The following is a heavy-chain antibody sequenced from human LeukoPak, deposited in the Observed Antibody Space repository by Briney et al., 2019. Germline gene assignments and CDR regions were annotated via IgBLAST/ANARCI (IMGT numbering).Heavy chain of an antibody. CDR2: IKQDGSEK. V-gene: IGHV3-7*01. CDR1: GCTFSGYW. D-gene: IGHD2-21*01. Sequence: GGSLRLSCAVSGCTFSGYWMSWVRQAPGEGRQWVANIKQDGSEKYYVDSVKGRFTISRDNAKNSLYLQMTSLRAEDTAVYYCASAARGDNFGSSHWGQGTLVTVSS. CDR3: ASAARGDNFGSSH. J-gene: IGHJ4*02.